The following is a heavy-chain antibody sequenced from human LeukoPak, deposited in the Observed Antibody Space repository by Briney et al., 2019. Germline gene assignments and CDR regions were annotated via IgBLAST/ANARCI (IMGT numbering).Heavy chain of an antibody. J-gene: IGHJ4*02. Sequence: PGGSLRLSCAASGFIFSAYEMNWVRQAPGKGLEWVSYISSSGSTIYYADSVTGRFTISRDNAKKSLYLQMNSLRAEDTAVYYCARVYSSGWTYWGQGTLVTVSS. D-gene: IGHD6-19*01. CDR2: ISSSGSTI. CDR3: ARVYSSGWTY. V-gene: IGHV3-48*03. CDR1: GFIFSAYE.